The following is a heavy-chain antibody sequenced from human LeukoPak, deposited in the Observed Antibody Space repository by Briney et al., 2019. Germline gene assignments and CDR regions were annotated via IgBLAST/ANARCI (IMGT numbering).Heavy chain of an antibody. V-gene: IGHV4-4*07. CDR2: IYTSGST. D-gene: IGHD6-13*01. J-gene: IGHJ4*02. CDR1: GGSFSGYY. CDR3: ARELSGVSSIAAAGIDY. Sequence: SSETLSLTCAVYGGSFSGYYWSWIRQPAGKGLEWIGRIYTSGSTNYNPSLKSRVTMSVDTSKNQFSLKLSSVTAADTAVYYCARELSGVSSIAAAGIDYWGQGTLVTVSS.